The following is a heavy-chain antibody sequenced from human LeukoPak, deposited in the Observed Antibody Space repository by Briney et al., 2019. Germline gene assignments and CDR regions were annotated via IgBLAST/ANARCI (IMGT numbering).Heavy chain of an antibody. CDR2: INWNGGST. J-gene: IGHJ6*02. CDR1: GFTFSTYS. CDR3: AREIHGMDV. D-gene: IGHD5-18*01. V-gene: IGHV3-20*01. Sequence: SGGSLRLSCTASGFTFSTYSMNWVRQAPGKGLEWVSTINWNGGSTGYADSVKGRFTISRDNAKNSLYLQMDSLRAEGTALYHCAREIHGMDVWGQGTTVTVSS.